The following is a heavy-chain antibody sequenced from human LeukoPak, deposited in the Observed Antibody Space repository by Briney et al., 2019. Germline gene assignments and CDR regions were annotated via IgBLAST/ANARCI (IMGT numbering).Heavy chain of an antibody. Sequence: GASVKASCKASGYTFTSYDINWVRQATGQGLEWMGWMNPNSGNTGYAQKFQGRVTMTRNTSISTAYMELSSLRSEDTAVYYCARCRHSGSDATTWYGMDVWGQGTTVTVSS. V-gene: IGHV1-8*01. D-gene: IGHD1-26*01. CDR2: MNPNSGNT. CDR1: GYTFTSYD. J-gene: IGHJ6*02. CDR3: ARCRHSGSDATTWYGMDV.